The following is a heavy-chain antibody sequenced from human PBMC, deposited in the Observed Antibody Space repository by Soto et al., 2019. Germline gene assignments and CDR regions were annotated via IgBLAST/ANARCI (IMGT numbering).Heavy chain of an antibody. CDR3: ARDYWTPHPPLYAVDV. Sequence: QVQLVQSGAEVKKPGASVRFSCKASGYTFTAYYLHWVRQAPGQGLEWMGIINPAVGYTSYAQKFQGRVTMTRDTSTSTVYMELSSLRSEDTAVYYCARDYWTPHPPLYAVDVWGQGTTVTVSS. V-gene: IGHV1-46*01. D-gene: IGHD1-1*01. CDR2: INPAVGYT. J-gene: IGHJ6*02. CDR1: GYTFTAYY.